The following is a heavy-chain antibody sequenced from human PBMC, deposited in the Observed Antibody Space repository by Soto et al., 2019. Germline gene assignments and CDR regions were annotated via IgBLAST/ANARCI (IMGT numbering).Heavy chain of an antibody. CDR1: GGTFSSYA. CDR3: ARQETSSSSGLSDY. V-gene: IGHV1-69*13. Sequence: SVKVSCKASGGTFSSYAISWVRQAPGQGLEWMGGIIPIFGTANYAQKFQGRVTITADESTSTAYMELSSLRSEDTAVYYCARQETSSSSGLSDYWGQGILVTVSS. D-gene: IGHD6-6*01. CDR2: IIPIFGTA. J-gene: IGHJ4*02.